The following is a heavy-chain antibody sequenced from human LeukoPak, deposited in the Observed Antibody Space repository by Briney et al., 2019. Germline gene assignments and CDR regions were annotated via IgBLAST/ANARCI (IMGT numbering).Heavy chain of an antibody. CDR3: ARHRYTSSSSYFDF. CDR2: IYSSGST. J-gene: IGHJ4*02. Sequence: PSETLSLTCTVSGGSISGYYWTWIQQPPGKGLEWIGYIYSSGSTNYNPSLKSRVTISVDTSKNQFSLRLSSVTAADTAVYYCARHRYTSSSSYFDFWGQGTLVTVSS. CDR1: GGSISGYY. D-gene: IGHD6-6*01. V-gene: IGHV4-59*08.